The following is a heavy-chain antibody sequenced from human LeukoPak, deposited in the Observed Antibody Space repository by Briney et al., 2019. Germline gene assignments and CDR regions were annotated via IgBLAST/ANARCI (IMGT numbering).Heavy chain of an antibody. V-gene: IGHV1-69*05. CDR1: GGSFSTYA. CDR2: ITPIFGTA. D-gene: IGHD6-13*01. Sequence: SVKVSCKTSGGSFSTYAISWVRQAPGQGLEWMGGITPIFGTARYAQKFQGRVTITRDTSASTAYMELSSLRSEDTAVYYCARDLDSSSWFDPWGQGTLVTVSS. J-gene: IGHJ5*02. CDR3: ARDLDSSSWFDP.